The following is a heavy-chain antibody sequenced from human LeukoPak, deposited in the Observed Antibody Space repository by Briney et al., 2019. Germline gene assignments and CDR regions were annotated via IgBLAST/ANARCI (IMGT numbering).Heavy chain of an antibody. CDR2: ISWNSGSI. J-gene: IGHJ5*02. V-gene: IGHV3-9*01. CDR1: GFTFDDYA. Sequence: GGSLRLSCAASGFTFDDYAMHWVRQGPGKGLEWVSGISWNSGSIGYADSVKGRFTISRDNAKNSLYLQMNSLRAEDTALYYCAKDPYYDSSGYYSPWGQGTLVTVSS. CDR3: AKDPYYDSSGYYSP. D-gene: IGHD3-22*01.